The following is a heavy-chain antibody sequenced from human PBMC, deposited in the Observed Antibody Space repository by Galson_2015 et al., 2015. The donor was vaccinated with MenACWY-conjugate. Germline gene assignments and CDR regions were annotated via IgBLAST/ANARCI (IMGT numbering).Heavy chain of an antibody. J-gene: IGHJ4*02. CDR2: IYSDALGATT. CDR1: GFSVSSTF. D-gene: IGHD3-16*01. CDR3: ASEGPNVWRNSDLDV. V-gene: IGHV3-53*01. Sequence: SLILSCAASGFSVSSTFMTWVRQAPGKGLEWVSVIYSDALGATTNYSDSVKGRITSSRDNSKNTPYLQMDSHRGEGTAVYYCASEGPNVWRNSDLDVWGQGTLVTVSS.